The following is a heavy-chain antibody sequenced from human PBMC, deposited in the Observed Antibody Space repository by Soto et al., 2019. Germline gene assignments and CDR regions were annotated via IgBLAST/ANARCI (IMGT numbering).Heavy chain of an antibody. CDR1: GGSISSSSYY. J-gene: IGHJ5*02. V-gene: IGHV4-39*01. CDR2: IYYSGST. Sequence: QLQLQESGPGLVKPSETLSLTCTVSGGSISSSSYYWGWIRQPPGKGLEWIGSIYYSGSTYYNPSLKSRVTISVDTSKNQFSLKLSSVTAADTAVYYCARLTYYDILTGYSNWFDPWGQGTLVTVSS. CDR3: ARLTYYDILTGYSNWFDP. D-gene: IGHD3-9*01.